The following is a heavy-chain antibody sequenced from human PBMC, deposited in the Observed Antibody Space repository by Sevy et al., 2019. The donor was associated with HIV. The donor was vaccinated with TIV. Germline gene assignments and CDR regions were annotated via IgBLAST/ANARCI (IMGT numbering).Heavy chain of an antibody. V-gene: IGHV3-30-3*01. Sequence: GGSLTLSCAASRFTFSNYAMHWVRHTPGKGLEWVAVISYDGSDKYYAESVKGRFTISRDNSNNTVYLQMNSLRLEDTAVYYCARVRTDYSSSWHVWDYWGQGTLVTVSS. CDR1: RFTFSNYA. CDR3: ARVRTDYSSSWHVWDY. J-gene: IGHJ4*02. CDR2: ISYDGSDK. D-gene: IGHD6-13*01.